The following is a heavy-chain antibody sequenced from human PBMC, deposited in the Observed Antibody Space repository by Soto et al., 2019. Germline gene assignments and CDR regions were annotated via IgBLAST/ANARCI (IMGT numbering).Heavy chain of an antibody. V-gene: IGHV4-61*01. CDR3: AREVGGNSGYYYYYGMDV. CDR2: IYYSGST. D-gene: IGHD2-21*02. J-gene: IGHJ6*02. CDR1: GGSVSSGSYY. Sequence: SETLSLTCNVSGGSVSSGSYYWSWIRQPPGKGLEWIGYIYYSGSTNYNPSLKSRVTISVDTSKNQFSLKLSSVTAAGTAVYYCAREVGGNSGYYYYYGMDVWGQGTTVTVSS.